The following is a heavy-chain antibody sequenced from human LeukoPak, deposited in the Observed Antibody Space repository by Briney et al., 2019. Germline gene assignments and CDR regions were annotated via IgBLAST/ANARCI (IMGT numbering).Heavy chain of an antibody. CDR1: GFTFSRFW. CDR3: AKERGSAYYFDS. V-gene: IGHV3-30*18. Sequence: GGSLRLSCAASGFTFSRFWMNWVRQAPGKGLEWVAIISYDGSNKYYADSVKGRFTISRDNSKNTLYLQMNSLRAEDTAVYYCAKERGSAYYFDSWGQGTLVTVSS. J-gene: IGHJ4*02. CDR2: ISYDGSNK.